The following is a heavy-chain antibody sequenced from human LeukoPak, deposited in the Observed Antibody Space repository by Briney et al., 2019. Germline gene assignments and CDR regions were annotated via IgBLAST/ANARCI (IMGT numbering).Heavy chain of an antibody. Sequence: SVKVSCKTSGSTFTNSAVQWVRQARGQRLEWIGWIVVGGGNTNYAQKFQERITFTRDMSTSTAYMELRGLRSEDTAVYYCAAGALHLGELSFFDYWGQGTLVTVSS. D-gene: IGHD3-16*02. CDR2: IVVGGGNT. V-gene: IGHV1-58*01. CDR1: GSTFTNSA. J-gene: IGHJ4*02. CDR3: AAGALHLGELSFFDY.